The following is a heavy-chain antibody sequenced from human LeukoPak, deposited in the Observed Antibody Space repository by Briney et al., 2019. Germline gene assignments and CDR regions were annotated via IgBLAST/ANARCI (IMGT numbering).Heavy chain of an antibody. CDR3: ARVDGGYCSGGSCYANRFDP. J-gene: IGHJ5*02. CDR2: MYYSGSP. Sequence: SETLSLTCTVSGGSITTYYWSWIRQPPGKGLEWIAYMYYSGSPNYNPSLKSRVTMSVDTSENQFSLKLSSVTAADTAVYYCARVDGGYCSGGSCYANRFDPWGQGTLVTVSS. CDR1: GGSITTYY. D-gene: IGHD2-15*01. V-gene: IGHV4-59*01.